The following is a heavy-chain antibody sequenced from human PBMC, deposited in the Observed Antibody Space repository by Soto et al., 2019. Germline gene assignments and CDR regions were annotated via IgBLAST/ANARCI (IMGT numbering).Heavy chain of an antibody. CDR3: ARIPHYSDSYYMDY. D-gene: IGHD2-21*01. J-gene: IGHJ4*02. Sequence: SGPTLVNPTQTLTLTCTFSGFSLSTLGTCVTWIRQPPGKALEWLALINWDNNEYYATSLKTRLTISRDTSKNQVVLTMTNVDPVDTATYYCARIPHYSDSYYMDYWGQGTLVTVSS. CDR1: GFSLSTLGTC. CDR2: INWDNNE. V-gene: IGHV2-70*01.